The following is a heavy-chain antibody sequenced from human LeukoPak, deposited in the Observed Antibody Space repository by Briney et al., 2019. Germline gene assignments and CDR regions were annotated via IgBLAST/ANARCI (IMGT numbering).Heavy chain of an antibody. D-gene: IGHD5-24*01. V-gene: IGHV3-23*01. CDR3: ANQRWLHSNFDS. CDR1: GFTFSSYA. Sequence: GSLRLSCAASGFTFSSYAMSWVRQAPGKGLEWVSAISGSGGSTYYADSVKGRFTISRDNSKNTLYLQMNSLRAEDTAVYYCANQRWLHSNFDSWGQGTLVTVSS. J-gene: IGHJ4*02. CDR2: ISGSGGST.